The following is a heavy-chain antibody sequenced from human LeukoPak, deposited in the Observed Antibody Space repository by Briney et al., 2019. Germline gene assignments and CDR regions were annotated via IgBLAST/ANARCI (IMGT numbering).Heavy chain of an antibody. CDR2: VYTSGNT. D-gene: IGHD2-15*01. V-gene: IGHV4-4*07. Sequence: PSETLSLTCTGCGGSISSYYWSWVRQPAGKGLEWIGRVYTSGNTNYNPSLKSRVTMSVDTSKKQFSLKLSSVTAADTAVYYCARDRQGYYFDYWGQGTLVTVSS. CDR1: GGSISSYY. CDR3: ARDRQGYYFDY. J-gene: IGHJ4*02.